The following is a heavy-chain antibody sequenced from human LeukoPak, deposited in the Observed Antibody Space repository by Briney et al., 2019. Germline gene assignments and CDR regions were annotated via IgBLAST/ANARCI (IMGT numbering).Heavy chain of an antibody. CDR2: ISAYNGNT. V-gene: IGHV1-18*04. CDR3: ARDPAMVRGGFDY. CDR1: GYTVTGYY. J-gene: IGHJ4*02. D-gene: IGHD3-10*01. Sequence: ASVKVSCKASGYTVTGYYMHWVRQAPGQRLEWMGWISAYNGNTNYAQKLQGRVTMTTDTSTSTAYMELRSLRSDDTAVYYCARDPAMVRGGFDYWGQGTLVTVSS.